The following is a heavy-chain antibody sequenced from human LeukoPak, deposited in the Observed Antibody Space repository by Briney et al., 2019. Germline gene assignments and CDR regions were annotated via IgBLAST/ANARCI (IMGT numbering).Heavy chain of an antibody. J-gene: IGHJ3*02. CDR3: AKGPTRADFWSGYYSSRAFDI. V-gene: IGHV3-23*01. CDR2: ISGSGGST. Sequence: PGGSLRLSCAASGFTFSSYAMSWVRQAPGKGLEWVSAISGSGGSTYYADSVKGRFTISRDNSKNTLYLQMNSLRAEDTAVYYCAKGPTRADFWSGYYSSRAFDIWGQGTMVTVSS. CDR1: GFTFSSYA. D-gene: IGHD3-3*01.